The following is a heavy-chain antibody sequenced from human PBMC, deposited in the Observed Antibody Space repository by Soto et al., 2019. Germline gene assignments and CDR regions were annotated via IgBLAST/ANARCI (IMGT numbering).Heavy chain of an antibody. J-gene: IGHJ6*02. CDR1: GGTFSRHA. Sequence: QVQLVQSGAEVRKPGSSVKVSCKASGGTFSRHAISWVRQAPGQGLEWMGGIIPIFGTANYAQKFQGRVTITADESTSTAYMELSSLRSEDTAVYYCARARDFWSGYSYYYYGMDVWGQGTTVTVSS. CDR2: IIPIFGTA. D-gene: IGHD3-3*01. V-gene: IGHV1-69*01. CDR3: ARARDFWSGYSYYYYGMDV.